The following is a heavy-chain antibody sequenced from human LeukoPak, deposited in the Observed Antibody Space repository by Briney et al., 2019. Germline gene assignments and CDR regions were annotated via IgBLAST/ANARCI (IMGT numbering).Heavy chain of an antibody. CDR1: GFTVSSNY. D-gene: IGHD6-19*01. J-gene: IGHJ4*02. Sequence: GGSLRLSCAASGFTVSSNYMSWVRQAPGKGLEWVSVIYSGGSTYYADSVKGRFTISRDNSKNTLYLQMNSLRAEDTAVYYCARDLSSGWYNYFDYWGQGTLVTVSS. CDR2: IYSGGST. V-gene: IGHV3-53*01. CDR3: ARDLSSGWYNYFDY.